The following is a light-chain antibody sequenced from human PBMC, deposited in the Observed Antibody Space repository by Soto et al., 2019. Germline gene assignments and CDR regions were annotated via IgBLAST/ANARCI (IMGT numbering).Light chain of an antibody. CDR1: SSDVGGYNY. J-gene: IGLJ1*01. V-gene: IGLV2-14*01. CDR2: GVS. Sequence: QSVLTQPASVSGSPGQSITVSCTGTSSDVGGYNYVSWYQQHPGKAPKLMIYGVSNRPSGVSFRFSGSKSGNTASLTISGLQAEDEADYYCSSYTGRTTYVFGTGTKVTVL. CDR3: SSYTGRTTYV.